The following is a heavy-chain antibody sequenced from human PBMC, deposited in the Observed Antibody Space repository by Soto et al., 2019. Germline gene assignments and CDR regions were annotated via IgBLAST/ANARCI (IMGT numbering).Heavy chain of an antibody. D-gene: IGHD1-7*01. CDR1: GFTFSSYS. J-gene: IGHJ4*02. CDR2: ISSSSTI. CDR3: ASSWNFVSNFDY. Sequence: GALRLSCAASGFTFSSYSMNWVRQAPGKGLEWVSYISSSSTIYYADSVKGRFTISRDNAKNSLYLQMNSLRDEDTAVYYCASSWNFVSNFDYWGQGTLVTVSS. V-gene: IGHV3-48*02.